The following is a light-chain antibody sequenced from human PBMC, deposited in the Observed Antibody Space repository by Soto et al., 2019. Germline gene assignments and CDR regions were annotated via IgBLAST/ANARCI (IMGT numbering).Light chain of an antibody. CDR2: AAS. J-gene: IGKJ2*01. V-gene: IGKV1-39*01. CDR3: QQSYSTPQT. CDR1: QSISSY. Sequence: DIPMTQSPSSLSASVGDRVTITCRASQSISSYLNWYQQKPGKAPKLLIYAASSLQSGVPSRFSGSGSGTDFTLTISSPQPEDFATYYCQQSYSTPQTFGQGTKLEIK.